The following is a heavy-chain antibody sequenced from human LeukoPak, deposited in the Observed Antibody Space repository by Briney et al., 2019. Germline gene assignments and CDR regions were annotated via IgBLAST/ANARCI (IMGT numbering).Heavy chain of an antibody. V-gene: IGHV3-33*01. Sequence: GGSLRLSCAASGFTFSSYGMHWVRQAPGKGLEWVAVIWYDGSNKYYADSVKGRFTISRDNSKNTLYLQMNSLRAEDTAVYYCARDYIIPNDYGDYGELRTEDDAFDIWGQGTMVTVSS. D-gene: IGHD4-17*01. J-gene: IGHJ3*02. CDR2: IWYDGSNK. CDR3: ARDYIIPNDYGDYGELRTEDDAFDI. CDR1: GFTFSSYG.